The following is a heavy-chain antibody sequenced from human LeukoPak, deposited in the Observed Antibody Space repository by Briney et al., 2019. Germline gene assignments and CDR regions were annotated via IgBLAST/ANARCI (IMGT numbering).Heavy chain of an antibody. V-gene: IGHV3-15*01. J-gene: IGHJ4*02. CDR3: TLDILTGYYPYY. CDR1: GFTFSNAW. D-gene: IGHD3-9*01. Sequence: PGGSLRLSCAASGFTFSNAWMSWVRQAPGKELEWVGRIKSKTDGGTTDYAAPVKGRFTISRDDSKNTLYLQMNSLKTEDTAVYYCTLDILTGYYPYYWGQGTLVTVSS. CDR2: IKSKTDGGTT.